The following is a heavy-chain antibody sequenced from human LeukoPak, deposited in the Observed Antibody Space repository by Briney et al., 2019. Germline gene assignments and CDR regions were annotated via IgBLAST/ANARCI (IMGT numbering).Heavy chain of an antibody. CDR3: ARVGGDYDYVWGAYRLDY. CDR1: GFTFSSYW. J-gene: IGHJ4*02. Sequence: GGSLRLSCAASGFTFSSYWMSWVHQAPGKGLEWVANIKQDGSEKYYVDSVKGRFTISRDKAKNSLYLQMNSLRAEDTAVYYCARVGGDYDYVWGAYRLDYWGQGILVTVSS. CDR2: IKQDGSEK. D-gene: IGHD3-16*02. V-gene: IGHV3-7*01.